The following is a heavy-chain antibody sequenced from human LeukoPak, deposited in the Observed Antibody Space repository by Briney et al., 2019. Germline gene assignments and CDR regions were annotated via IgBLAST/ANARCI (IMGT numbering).Heavy chain of an antibody. CDR1: GFTFSSYA. CDR2: ISGSGGST. D-gene: IGHD2-2*01. Sequence: GGSLRLSCAASGFTFSSYAMSWVRQAPGKGLEWVSAISGSGGSTYYADSVKGRFTISRDNSKNTLYLQMNSLRAEDTAVYYCAKAGIVVAPAATLGYFDLWGRGTLVTVSS. J-gene: IGHJ2*01. V-gene: IGHV3-23*01. CDR3: AKAGIVVAPAATLGYFDL.